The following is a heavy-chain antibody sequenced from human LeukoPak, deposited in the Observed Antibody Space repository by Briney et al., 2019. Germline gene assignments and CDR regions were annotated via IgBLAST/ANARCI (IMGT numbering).Heavy chain of an antibody. CDR1: GFTFSSYA. CDR3: ARDERGPAY. Sequence: PGGSLRLSCAASGFTFSSYAMHWVRQAPSKGLEWVAVISYDGSNKYYADSVKGRFTISRDNSKNTLYLQMNSLRAEDTAVYYCARDERGPAYWGQGTLVTVSP. V-gene: IGHV3-30*14. CDR2: ISYDGSNK. D-gene: IGHD3-10*01. J-gene: IGHJ4*02.